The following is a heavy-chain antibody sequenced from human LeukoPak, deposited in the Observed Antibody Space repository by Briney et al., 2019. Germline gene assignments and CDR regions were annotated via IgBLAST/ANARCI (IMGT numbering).Heavy chain of an antibody. CDR1: GITLSNYG. J-gene: IGHJ4*02. CDR2: ISGSGGGT. Sequence: PGGSLRLSCAVAGITLSNYGMSWVRQAPGKGLEWVAGISGSGGGTNYADSVKGRLTISRDNPRNTLYLQMNSLRAEDTAVYFCAKRGVVIRVILVGFHKEAYYFDSWGQGALVTVSS. V-gene: IGHV3-23*01. D-gene: IGHD3-22*01. CDR3: AKRGVVIRVILVGFHKEAYYFDS.